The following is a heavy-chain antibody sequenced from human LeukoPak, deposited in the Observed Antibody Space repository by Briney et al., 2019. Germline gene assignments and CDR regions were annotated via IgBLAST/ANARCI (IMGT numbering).Heavy chain of an antibody. CDR2: IYSGGST. CDR3: AKSPLGYCSSTSCYGALDY. Sequence: GGSLRLSCAASGFTVSSNYMSWVRQAPGKGLEWVSVIYSGGSTHYADSVKGRFTISRDNSKNTLYLHMNSLRAEDTAVYYCAKSPLGYCSSTSCYGALDYWGQGTLVTVSS. D-gene: IGHD2-2*01. CDR1: GFTVSSNY. V-gene: IGHV3-53*01. J-gene: IGHJ4*02.